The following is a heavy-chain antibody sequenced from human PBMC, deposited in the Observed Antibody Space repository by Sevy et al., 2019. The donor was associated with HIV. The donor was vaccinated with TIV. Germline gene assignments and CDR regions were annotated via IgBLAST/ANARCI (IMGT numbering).Heavy chain of an antibody. D-gene: IGHD6-19*01. Sequence: GGSLRLSCAASGFTFSSYAMSWVRQAPGKGLEWVSAISTSGSSTYYADSVKGRFTISRDNSKNTVYLQMNSLRGEDTAVYYCARSSLAVAGSFGMDVWGQGTTVTVSS. CDR2: ISTSGSST. CDR3: ARSSLAVAGSFGMDV. J-gene: IGHJ6*02. V-gene: IGHV3-23*01. CDR1: GFTFSSYA.